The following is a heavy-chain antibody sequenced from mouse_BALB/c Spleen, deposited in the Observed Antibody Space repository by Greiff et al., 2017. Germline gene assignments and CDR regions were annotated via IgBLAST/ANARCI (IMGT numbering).Heavy chain of an antibody. CDR3: ARRGRITTATRDYAMDY. CDR1: GFTFSSYA. D-gene: IGHD1-2*01. Sequence: DVHLVESGGGLVKPGGSLKLSCAASGFTFSSYAMSWVRQTPEKRLEWVATISSGGSFTYYPDSVKGRFTISRDNAKNTLYLQMSSLRSEDTAMYYCARRGRITTATRDYAMDYWGQGTSVTVSS. J-gene: IGHJ4*01. CDR2: ISSGGSFT. V-gene: IGHV5-9-3*01.